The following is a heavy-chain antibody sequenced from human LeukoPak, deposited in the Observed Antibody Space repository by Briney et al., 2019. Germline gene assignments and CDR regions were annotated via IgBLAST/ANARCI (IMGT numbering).Heavy chain of an antibody. J-gene: IGHJ4*01. Sequence: SETLSLTCAVYGGSFSGYYWSWIRQPPGKGLEWIGEINHSGSTNYNPSLKSRVTISVDTSKNQFSLKLSSVTAADTAVYYCASPRVTGSYYNPGHFFYYLGQGTLGNGSS. V-gene: IGHV4-34*01. CDR2: INHSGST. CDR1: GGSFSGYY. CDR3: ASPRVTGSYYNPGHFFYY. D-gene: IGHD3-10*01.